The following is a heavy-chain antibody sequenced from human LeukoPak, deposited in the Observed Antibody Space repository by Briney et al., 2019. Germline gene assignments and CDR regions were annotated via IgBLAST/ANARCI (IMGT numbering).Heavy chain of an antibody. D-gene: IGHD2-2*01. CDR1: GFTVSSNY. J-gene: IGHJ3*02. V-gene: IGHV3-53*01. CDR3: AKVSFIVVVPTAAFDI. Sequence: PGGSLRLSCAASGFTVSSNYMSWVRQAPGKGLEWVSVIYSGGSTYYADSVKGRFTISRDNSKNTLYLQMNSLRAEDTAVYYCAKVSFIVVVPTAAFDIWGQGTMVTVSS. CDR2: IYSGGST.